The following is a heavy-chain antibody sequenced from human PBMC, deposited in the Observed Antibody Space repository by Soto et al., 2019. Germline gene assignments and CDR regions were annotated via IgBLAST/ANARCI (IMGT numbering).Heavy chain of an antibody. CDR2: IYYSGST. J-gene: IGHJ4*03. V-gene: IGHV4-59*01. CDR3: ARAKNGYGFFDS. CDR1: GGSISNYY. D-gene: IGHD5-12*01. Sequence: QVQLQESGPGLVKPSETLSLTCTVSGGSISNYYWTWIRQPPGKGLEWIGYIYYSGSTNYNPSLKSRVTISVDTSKNQFSLKLNSVTAADTALSYCARAKNGYGFFDSWGQGTLVTVSS.